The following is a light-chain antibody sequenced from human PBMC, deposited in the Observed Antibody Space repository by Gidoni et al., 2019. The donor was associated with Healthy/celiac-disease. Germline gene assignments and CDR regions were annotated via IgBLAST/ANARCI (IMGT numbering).Light chain of an antibody. CDR2: DAS. Sequence: EIVSTPSQATLSLSPGERATLSCRASQSVSSYLAWYQQKPGQAPRLLIYDASNRATGIPARFSGSGSGTDFTLTISSLEPEDFAVYYCQQRSNWPPITFGQGTRLEIK. CDR1: QSVSSY. V-gene: IGKV3-11*01. CDR3: QQRSNWPPIT. J-gene: IGKJ5*01.